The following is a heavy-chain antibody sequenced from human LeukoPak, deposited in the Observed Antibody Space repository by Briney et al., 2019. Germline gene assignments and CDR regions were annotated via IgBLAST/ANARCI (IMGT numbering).Heavy chain of an antibody. D-gene: IGHD2-2*01. Sequence: PSETLSLTCTVSGGSISSSSYYWSWIRQPAGKGLEWIGRIHTSGSTNYNPSLKSRVTMSVDTSKNQFSLKLSSVTAADTAVYYCARDGLPAATVGGSISYFDYWGQGTLVTVSS. CDR3: ARDGLPAATVGGSISYFDY. V-gene: IGHV4-61*02. CDR1: GGSISSSSYY. CDR2: IHTSGST. J-gene: IGHJ4*02.